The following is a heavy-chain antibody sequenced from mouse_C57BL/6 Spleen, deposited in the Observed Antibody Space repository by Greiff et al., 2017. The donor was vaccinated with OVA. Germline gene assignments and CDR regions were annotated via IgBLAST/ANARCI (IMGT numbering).Heavy chain of an antibody. Sequence: EVQLQESGPGLVKPSQSLSLTCSVTGYSITSGYYWNWIRQFPGNKLEWMGYISYDGSNNYNPSLKNRISITRDTSKNQFFLKLNSVTTEDTATYYCASGRYDSNCDYWGQGTTLTVSS. V-gene: IGHV3-6*01. J-gene: IGHJ2*01. CDR2: ISYDGSN. CDR3: ASGRYDSNCDY. D-gene: IGHD2-4*01. CDR1: GYSITSGYY.